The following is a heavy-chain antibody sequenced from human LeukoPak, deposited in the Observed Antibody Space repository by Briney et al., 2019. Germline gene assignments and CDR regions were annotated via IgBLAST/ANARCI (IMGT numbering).Heavy chain of an antibody. CDR2: IKHDGSEA. J-gene: IGHJ4*02. CDR1: EFTFNRYW. D-gene: IGHD3-10*01. Sequence: GGSLRLSCAASEFTFNRYWMSWVRQAPGKGLEWVANIKHDGSEAHYVDSVKGRFTISRDNAQNSLSLQMNSLNVDDTGVYFCTRDALFGSGRTHLDFWSQGILVSVSS. CDR3: TRDALFGSGRTHLDF. V-gene: IGHV3-7*04.